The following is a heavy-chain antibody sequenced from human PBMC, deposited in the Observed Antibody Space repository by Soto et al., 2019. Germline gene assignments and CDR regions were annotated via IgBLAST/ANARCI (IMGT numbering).Heavy chain of an antibody. Sequence: ASVKVSCKVSGYTLTELSMHWVRQAPGKGLEWMGGFDPEDSETIYAQKFQGRVTMTEDTSTDTAYMELSSLRSEDTAVYYCATALSDFWSGYYLGPNWFDPWGQGTLVTVSS. J-gene: IGHJ5*02. V-gene: IGHV1-24*01. CDR3: ATALSDFWSGYYLGPNWFDP. CDR1: GYTLTELS. D-gene: IGHD3-3*01. CDR2: FDPEDSET.